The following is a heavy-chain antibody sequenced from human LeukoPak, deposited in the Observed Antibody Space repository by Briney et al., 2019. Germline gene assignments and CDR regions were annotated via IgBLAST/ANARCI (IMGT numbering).Heavy chain of an antibody. D-gene: IGHD6-13*01. CDR2: IYYSGST. J-gene: IGHJ4*02. Sequence: PSETLSLTCTVSGGSISSYYWGWIRQPPGKGLEWIGSIYYSGSTYYNPSLKSRVTISVDTSKNQFSLKLSSVTAADTAVYYCARLIPGSSAPGIAAAGIMPYWGQGTLVTVSS. CDR3: ARLIPGSSAPGIAAAGIMPY. V-gene: IGHV4-39*01. CDR1: GGSISSYY.